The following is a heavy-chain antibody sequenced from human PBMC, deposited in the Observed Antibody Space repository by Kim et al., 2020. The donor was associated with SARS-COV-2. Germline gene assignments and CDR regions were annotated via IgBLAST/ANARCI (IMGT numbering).Heavy chain of an antibody. CDR1: GYTFTGYA. CDR2: INPGNGNT. J-gene: IGHJ4*02. Sequence: ASVKVSCKASGYTFTGYAMHWVRQAPGQRLEWMGWINPGNGNTKYSQKFQGRVTITRDTSASTAYMELSSLRSEDTAVYYCATDGSGATMYYFDYWGQGTLVTVSS. V-gene: IGHV1-3*01. CDR3: ATDGSGATMYYFDY. D-gene: IGHD3-10*01.